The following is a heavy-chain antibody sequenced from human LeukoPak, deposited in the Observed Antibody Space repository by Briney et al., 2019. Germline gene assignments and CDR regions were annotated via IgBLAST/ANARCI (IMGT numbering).Heavy chain of an antibody. CDR2: INPSGGST. CDR3: ARDMTTVTPGDY. CDR1: GYTFTNYY. Sequence: ASVKVSCKASGYTFTNYYMHWVRQAPGQGLEWMGIINPSGGSTSYAQKFQGRVTMTRDTSTSTVYMELSSLRSEDTAVYYCARDMTTVTPGDYWGQGTLVTVSS. J-gene: IGHJ4*02. D-gene: IGHD4-17*01. V-gene: IGHV1-46*01.